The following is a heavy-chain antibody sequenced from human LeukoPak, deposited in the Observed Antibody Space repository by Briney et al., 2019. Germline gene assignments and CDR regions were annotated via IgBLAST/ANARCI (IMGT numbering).Heavy chain of an antibody. J-gene: IGHJ6*03. D-gene: IGHD4-11*01. Sequence: PGGSLRLSCAASGFTVSSNYMSWLRQAPGKGLEWVSVIYSGGSTYYAVSVKGRFTISRDNSKNTLYLQMNSLRAEDTAVYYCARDRTTVNGGYYYMDVWGKGTTVTVSS. CDR2: IYSGGST. V-gene: IGHV3-53*01. CDR3: ARDRTTVNGGYYYMDV. CDR1: GFTVSSNY.